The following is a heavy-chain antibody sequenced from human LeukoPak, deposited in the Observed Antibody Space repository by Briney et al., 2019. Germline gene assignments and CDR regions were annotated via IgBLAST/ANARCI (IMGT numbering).Heavy chain of an antibody. V-gene: IGHV1-2*02. CDR1: GYTFTGYY. CDR2: INPNSGGT. D-gene: IGHD2-2*01. Sequence: ASVKVSCKASGYTFTGYYMHWVRQAPGQGLDGMGWINPNSGGTNYAQKFQGRVTMTRDTSISTAYMELSRLSPDDTAVYYCAREMGIGYCSSTSCHPDRSMDVWGKGTTVTVSS. J-gene: IGHJ6*03. CDR3: AREMGIGYCSSTSCHPDRSMDV.